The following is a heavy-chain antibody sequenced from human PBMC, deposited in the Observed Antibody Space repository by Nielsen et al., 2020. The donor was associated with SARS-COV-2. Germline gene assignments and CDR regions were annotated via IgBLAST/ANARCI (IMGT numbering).Heavy chain of an antibody. D-gene: IGHD3-3*01. CDR3: ARGVFWSGYPFDY. CDR2: IYYSGST. CDR1: GGSISSYY. V-gene: IGHV4-59*01. Sequence: GSLRLSCTVPGGSISSYYWSWIRQPPGKGLEWIGYIYYSGSTNYNPSLKSRVTISVDTSKNQFSLKLSSVTAADTAVYYCARGVFWSGYPFDYWGQGTLVTVSS. J-gene: IGHJ4*02.